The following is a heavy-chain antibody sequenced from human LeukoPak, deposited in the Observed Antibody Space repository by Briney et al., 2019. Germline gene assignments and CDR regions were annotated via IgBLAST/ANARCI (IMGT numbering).Heavy chain of an antibody. CDR2: IYHSGST. J-gene: IGHJ4*02. D-gene: IGHD3-10*01. CDR1: GYSISSGYY. Sequence: SETLSLTCTVSGYSISSGYYWGWIRQPPGKGLEWIGSIYHSGSTYYNPSLKSRVTISVDTSKNQFSLKLSSVTAADTAVYYCARLWFGERYFDYWGQGTLVTVSS. CDR3: ARLWFGERYFDY. V-gene: IGHV4-38-2*02.